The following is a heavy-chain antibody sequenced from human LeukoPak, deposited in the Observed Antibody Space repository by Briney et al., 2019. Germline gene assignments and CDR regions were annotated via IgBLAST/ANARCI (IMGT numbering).Heavy chain of an antibody. Sequence: GGSLRLSCAASGFTFSSYSMNWVRQAPGKGLEWVSSISSSSSYIYYADSVKGRFTISRDNAKNSLYLQMNSLRAEDTAVYYCEGATEAAVYYYMDVWGKGTTVTVSS. CDR2: ISSSSSYI. V-gene: IGHV3-21*01. J-gene: IGHJ6*03. CDR3: EGATEAAVYYYMDV. D-gene: IGHD5-12*01. CDR1: GFTFSSYS.